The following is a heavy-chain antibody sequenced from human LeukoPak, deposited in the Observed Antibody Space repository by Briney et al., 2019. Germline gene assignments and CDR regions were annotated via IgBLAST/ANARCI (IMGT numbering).Heavy chain of an antibody. D-gene: IGHD3-10*01. Sequence: GASVKVSCKASGYTFTTYYMHWVRQAPGQGLEWMGIINPNGGSTSYAQNRVTMTRDTSTSTFYMELSSLKSEDTAVYYCARASNYGSGNYHLDYWGQGTLVTVSS. CDR1: GYTFTTYY. J-gene: IGHJ4*02. CDR2: INPNGGST. V-gene: IGHV1-46*01. CDR3: ARASNYGSGNYHLDY.